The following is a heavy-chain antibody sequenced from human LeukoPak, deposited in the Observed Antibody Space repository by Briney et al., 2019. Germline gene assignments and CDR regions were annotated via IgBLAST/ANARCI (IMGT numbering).Heavy chain of an antibody. CDR3: ARDQGIAVAGTDY. D-gene: IGHD6-19*01. J-gene: IGHJ4*02. CDR1: GYTFTSYG. CDR2: ISAYNGNT. Sequence: GATVNVSCKASGYTFTSYGIRGVRQAPGQGLEWVGWISAYNGNTNYAQKLQGRVTMTTDTSTSTAYMELRSLRSDDTAVYYCARDQGIAVAGTDYWGQGTLVTVSS. V-gene: IGHV1-18*01.